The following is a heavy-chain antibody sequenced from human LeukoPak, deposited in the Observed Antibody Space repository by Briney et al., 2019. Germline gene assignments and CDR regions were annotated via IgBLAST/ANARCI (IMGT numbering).Heavy chain of an antibody. CDR3: ARVSLVRGAPDYYFDY. CDR1: GDSISGYY. CDR2: VYSSGST. V-gene: IGHV4-59*12. Sequence: SETLSLTCTVSGDSISGYYWSWIRQPPGKGLEWIGYVYSSGSTNYNPSLESRVTISVDTSKNQFSLKLSSVTAADTAVYYCARVSLVRGAPDYYFDYWGQGTLVTVSS. J-gene: IGHJ4*02. D-gene: IGHD3-10*01.